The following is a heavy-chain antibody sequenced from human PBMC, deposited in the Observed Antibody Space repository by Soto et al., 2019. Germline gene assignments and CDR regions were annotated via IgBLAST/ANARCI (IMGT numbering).Heavy chain of an antibody. CDR1: GFTFSAFR. Sequence: VQMVQSGGGLVQPGGSLRLSCAVSGFTFSAFRMTWVRQAPGRGLEWMATINHDGSEKYYVDSVTGRFTISRDNAKSSLYLQMNSLRAEDTAVYYCMRDRNWSPHWGQGTQVTVSS. CDR2: INHDGSEK. J-gene: IGHJ4*02. V-gene: IGHV3-7*01. CDR3: MRDRNWSPH.